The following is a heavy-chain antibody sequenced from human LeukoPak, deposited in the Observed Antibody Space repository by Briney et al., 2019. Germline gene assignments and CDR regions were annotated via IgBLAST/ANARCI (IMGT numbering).Heavy chain of an antibody. V-gene: IGHV3-30*18. J-gene: IGHJ4*02. CDR1: GFTFSSYG. CDR3: AKLVGYYDSSGSDY. CDR2: ISYDGSNK. D-gene: IGHD3-22*01. Sequence: TGRSLRLSCAASGFTFSSYGMHWVRQAPGKGLEWLAVISYDGSNKYYADSVKGRLTISRDNSKNTLYLQMNSLRAEDTAVYYCAKLVGYYDSSGSDYWGQGTLVTVSS.